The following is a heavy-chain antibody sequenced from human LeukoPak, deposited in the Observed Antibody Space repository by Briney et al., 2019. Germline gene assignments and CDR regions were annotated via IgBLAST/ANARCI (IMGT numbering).Heavy chain of an antibody. Sequence: SETLSLTCTVSGGSISSGDYYWSWIRQPPGKGLECIGYIYHSGSTYYNPSLKSRVTISVDTSKNHFSLKLSSVTAADTAVYYCARDRIAAAIGMDVWGQGTTVTVSS. D-gene: IGHD6-13*01. J-gene: IGHJ6*02. V-gene: IGHV4-30-4*01. CDR3: ARDRIAAAIGMDV. CDR2: IYHSGST. CDR1: GGSISSGDYY.